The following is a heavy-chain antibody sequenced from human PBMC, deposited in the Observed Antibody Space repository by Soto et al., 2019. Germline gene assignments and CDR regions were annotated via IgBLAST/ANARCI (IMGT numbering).Heavy chain of an antibody. J-gene: IGHJ1*01. V-gene: IGHV3-30-3*01. Sequence: GGSLRLSCVASGCIFSDYAMHWARQAPGKGLEWVALISPAGTNQYYADSAKGRFTISRDNSKNALYLQMNSLRPEDTVLYYCARENSRISPRLFQHWGHGTLVTVSS. D-gene: IGHD6-6*01. CDR2: ISPAGTNQ. CDR3: ARENSRISPRLFQH. CDR1: GCIFSDYA.